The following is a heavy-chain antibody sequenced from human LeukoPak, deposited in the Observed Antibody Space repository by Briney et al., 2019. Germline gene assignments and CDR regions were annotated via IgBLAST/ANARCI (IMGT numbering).Heavy chain of an antibody. V-gene: IGHV4-59*01. CDR3: ATGGWDPESFQH. J-gene: IGHJ1*01. CDR1: GGSISSYY. CDR2: IYYSGST. Sequence: SETLSLTCTVSGGSISSYYWNWIRQPPGKGLEWIGYIYYSGSTTYNPSLERRRSILVDTTKNQFSLKLSSVTAADTAVYYCATGGWDPESFQHWGQGALVTASS. D-gene: IGHD1-26*01.